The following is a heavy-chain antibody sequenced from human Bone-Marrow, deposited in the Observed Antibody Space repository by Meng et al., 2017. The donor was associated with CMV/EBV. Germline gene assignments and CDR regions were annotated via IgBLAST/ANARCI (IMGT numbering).Heavy chain of an antibody. CDR1: GFTFSSYW. CDR3: ARGGREYQLLSLRLNYYGMDV. V-gene: IGHV3-7*01. CDR2: INQNGSEK. Sequence: GESLKISCAAPGFTFSSYWMSWVRQAPGKGLEWVANINQNGSEKYYVDSVQGRFTISRDNAKNSLYLQMNSLRAEDTAVYYCARGGREYQLLSLRLNYYGMDVWGQGTTVTVSS. J-gene: IGHJ6*02. D-gene: IGHD2-2*01.